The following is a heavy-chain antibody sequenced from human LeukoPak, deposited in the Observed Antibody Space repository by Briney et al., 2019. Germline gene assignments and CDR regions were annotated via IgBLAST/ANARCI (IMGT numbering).Heavy chain of an antibody. CDR3: AKTQGYYDA. CDR2: IYGSDDKT. CDR1: GFTFSNYT. D-gene: IGHD2-15*01. Sequence: GGSLRLSCVASGFTFSNYTMSWVRQAPGKGLELVSGIYGSDDKTVYGDAVKGRFTISRDNSKNTLYLQMNSLRADDTAVYYCAKTQGYYDAWGQGALVTVSS. V-gene: IGHV3-23*01. J-gene: IGHJ5*02.